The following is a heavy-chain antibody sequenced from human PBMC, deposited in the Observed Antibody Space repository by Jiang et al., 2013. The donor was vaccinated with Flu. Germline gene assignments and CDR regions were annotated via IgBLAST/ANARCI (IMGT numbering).Heavy chain of an antibody. J-gene: IGHJ6*02. CDR1: GFTFSRDT. CDR2: ISRDSKYI. V-gene: IGHV3-21*01. Sequence: QLVESGGGLVKPGESLRLSCAASGFTFSRDTMNWVRQAPGKGLEWVASISRDSKYIYYADSLKGRISISRDNARSSLFLQMYSLRAEDSAVYYCAREKPSKTYVHYFGMDVWGQGTTVTVTS. D-gene: IGHD4-11*01. CDR3: AREKPSKTYVHYFGMDV.